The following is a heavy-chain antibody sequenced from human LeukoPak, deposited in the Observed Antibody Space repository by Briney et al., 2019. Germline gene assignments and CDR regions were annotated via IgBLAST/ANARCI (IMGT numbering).Heavy chain of an antibody. Sequence: GGSLRLSCAASGFTFSSYSMNWVRQAPGKGLEWVSSISSSSSYIYYADSVKGRFTISRDNAKNSLYLQMNSLRAEDTAVYYCARVFPVGSYDSSGGADYWGQGTLVTVSS. CDR3: ARVFPVGSYDSSGGADY. CDR1: GFTFSSYS. D-gene: IGHD3-22*01. CDR2: ISSSSSYI. V-gene: IGHV3-21*01. J-gene: IGHJ4*02.